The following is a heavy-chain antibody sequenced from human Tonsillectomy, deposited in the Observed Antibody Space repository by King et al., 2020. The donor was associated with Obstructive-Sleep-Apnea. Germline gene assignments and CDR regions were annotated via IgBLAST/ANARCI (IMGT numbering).Heavy chain of an antibody. Sequence: QLQESGPGLVKPSQTLSLTCTVSGGSISSGDYYWSWIRQPPGKGLEWIGYIYYSGSTFYNPSLKRRVTISVDTSKNQFSLKLSSVTAADTAVYYCARDYYDSSGYYPIYYFDYWGQGTLVTVSS. V-gene: IGHV4-30-4*01. J-gene: IGHJ4*02. CDR1: GGSISSGDYY. D-gene: IGHD3-22*01. CDR3: ARDYYDSSGYYPIYYFDY. CDR2: IYYSGST.